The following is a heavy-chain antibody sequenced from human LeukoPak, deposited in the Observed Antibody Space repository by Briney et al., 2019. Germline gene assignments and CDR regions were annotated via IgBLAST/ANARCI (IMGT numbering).Heavy chain of an antibody. V-gene: IGHV4-30-4*01. CDR2: IYYSGST. CDR1: GGSISSGDYY. D-gene: IGHD6-13*01. J-gene: IGHJ5*02. CDR3: ARGVAAAGTWWFHP. Sequence: SETLSLTCTVSGGSISSGDYYWSWIRQPPGKGLEWIGYIYYSGSTYYNPSLKSRVTISVDTSKNQFSLKLSSVTAADTAVYYCARGVAAAGTWWFHPWGQGTLVTVSS.